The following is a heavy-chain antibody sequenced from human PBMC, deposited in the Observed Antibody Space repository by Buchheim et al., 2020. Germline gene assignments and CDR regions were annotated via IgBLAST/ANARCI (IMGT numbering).Heavy chain of an antibody. D-gene: IGHD7-27*01. CDR2: INHSGST. J-gene: IGHJ4*02. CDR3: ASFQLGIREIDY. Sequence: QVQLQQWGAGLLKPSETLSLTCAVYGGSFSGYYWSWIRQPPGKGLEWIGQINHSGSTNYNPSLNSRVTISGDTSKNQLSLKLSSVTAADTAVYYCASFQLGIREIDYWGQGTL. V-gene: IGHV4-34*01. CDR1: GGSFSGYY.